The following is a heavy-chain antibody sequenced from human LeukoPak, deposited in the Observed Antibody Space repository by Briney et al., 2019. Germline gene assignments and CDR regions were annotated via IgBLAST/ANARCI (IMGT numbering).Heavy chain of an antibody. CDR1: GFTVSSNY. CDR3: AREAGGGYFDY. D-gene: IGHD3-10*01. V-gene: IGHV3-53*01. CDR2: IYSGGST. Sequence: GGSLRLSCAASGFTVSSNYMGWVRQAPGKGLEWVSVIYSGGSTYYADSVKGRFTISRDNSKNTLYLQMNSLRAEDTAVYYCAREAGGGYFDYWGQGTLVTVSS. J-gene: IGHJ4*02.